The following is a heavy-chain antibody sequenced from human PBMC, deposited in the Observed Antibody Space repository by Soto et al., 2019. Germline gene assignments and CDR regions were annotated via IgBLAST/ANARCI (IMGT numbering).Heavy chain of an antibody. CDR2: VYYSGGA. Sequence: SETLSLTCTVSGGSISGYYWSWIRQPPGKGLEWIGNVYYSGGAKYNPSVKRRVSISVDTSKNQFSLNLSTVTAADTAVYYCTRDGDGRMTTNPYYYYGMDVWGPGITVTVSS. CDR3: TRDGDGRMTTNPYYYYGMDV. D-gene: IGHD2-21*02. CDR1: GGSISGYY. V-gene: IGHV4-59*01. J-gene: IGHJ6*02.